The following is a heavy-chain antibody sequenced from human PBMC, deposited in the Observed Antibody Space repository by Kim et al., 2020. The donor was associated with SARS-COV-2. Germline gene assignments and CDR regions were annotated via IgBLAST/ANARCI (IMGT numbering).Heavy chain of an antibody. Sequence: GGSLRPSCAASGFNFGIYGMHWVRQAPGKGLEWVAFLSYDGSSQAYGDSVKGRLTISRDNSKNTLYLQLNSLRPEDTAVYYCAKDLKSGGYYYYYCMDV. V-gene: IGHV3-30*18. J-gene: IGHJ6*01. CDR3: AKDLKSGGYYYYYCMDV. D-gene: IGHD1-26*01. CDR2: LSYDGSSQ. CDR1: GFNFGIYG.